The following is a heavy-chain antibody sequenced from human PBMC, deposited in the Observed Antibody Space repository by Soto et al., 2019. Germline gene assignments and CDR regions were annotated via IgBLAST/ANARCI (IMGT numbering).Heavy chain of an antibody. Sequence: GGSLRLSCAASGFTFSSYAMHWVRQAPGKGLEWVAVIWYDGSNKYYADSVKGRFTISRDNSKNTLYLQMNSLRAEDTAVYYCARSAMGARYYYYSMDVWGKGTTVTVSS. V-gene: IGHV3-33*01. CDR2: IWYDGSNK. CDR3: ARSAMGARYYYYSMDV. J-gene: IGHJ6*03. CDR1: GFTFSSYA. D-gene: IGHD2-15*01.